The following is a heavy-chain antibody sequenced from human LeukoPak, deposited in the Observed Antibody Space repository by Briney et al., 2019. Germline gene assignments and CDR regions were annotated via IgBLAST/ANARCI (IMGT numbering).Heavy chain of an antibody. CDR2: IYYSGST. D-gene: IGHD1-26*01. Sequence: ASETLSLTCTVSGGSISSSSYYWGWIRQPPGKGLEWIGSIYYSGSTYYNPSLKSRVTISVDTSKNQFSLQLNSVTPEDTALYYCARDLFSGSYYRFDYWGQGTLVTVSS. J-gene: IGHJ4*02. V-gene: IGHV4-39*07. CDR3: ARDLFSGSYYRFDY. CDR1: GGSISSSSYY.